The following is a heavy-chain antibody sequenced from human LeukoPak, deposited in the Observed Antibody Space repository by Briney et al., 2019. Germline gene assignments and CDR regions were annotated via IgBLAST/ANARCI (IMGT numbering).Heavy chain of an antibody. Sequence: PSETLSLTCTVTGGSISSYYWSWIRQPAGKGLEWIGRIYTSGSTNYNPSLKSRVTMSVDTSKNQFSLKLSSVTAADTAVYYCARSGDYDGVWEFDYWGQGTLVTVSS. CDR2: IYTSGST. CDR1: GGSISSYY. D-gene: IGHD4-17*01. CDR3: ARSGDYDGVWEFDY. J-gene: IGHJ4*02. V-gene: IGHV4-4*07.